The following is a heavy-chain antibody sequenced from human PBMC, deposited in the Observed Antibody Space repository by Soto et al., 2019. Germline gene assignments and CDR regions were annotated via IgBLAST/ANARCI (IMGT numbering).Heavy chain of an antibody. V-gene: IGHV1-3*01. Sequence: ASVKVSCKASGYTFTSYAMHWVRQAPGQRLEWMGWINAGNGNTKYSQKFQGRVTITRDTSASTAYMELSSLRSEDTAVYYCARSLTRYSSSWYMYYWGQGTLVTVSS. CDR2: INAGNGNT. CDR1: GYTFTSYA. J-gene: IGHJ4*02. D-gene: IGHD6-13*01. CDR3: ARSLTRYSSSWYMYY.